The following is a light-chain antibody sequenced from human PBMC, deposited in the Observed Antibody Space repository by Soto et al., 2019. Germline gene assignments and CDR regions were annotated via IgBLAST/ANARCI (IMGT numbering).Light chain of an antibody. CDR1: SSDVGGYNY. CDR3: CSSAGTYTSV. Sequence: QSVLTQPRSVSGSPGQSVTISCTGTSSDVGGYNYVSWYQQHPGKAPKLIIYDVSKRPSGVPDRFSGSKSGNTASLTISGLQAEDEADYCCSSAGTYTSVFGGGTQLTVL. CDR2: DVS. V-gene: IGLV2-11*01. J-gene: IGLJ3*02.